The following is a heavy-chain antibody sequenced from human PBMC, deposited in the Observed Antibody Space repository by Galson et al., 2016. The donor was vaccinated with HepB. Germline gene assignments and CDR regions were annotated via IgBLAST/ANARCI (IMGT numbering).Heavy chain of an antibody. CDR3: ARVDRIAAAVDY. CDR2: MNPNSGRT. V-gene: IGHV1-8*01. CDR1: GYGFSDYD. D-gene: IGHD6-13*01. Sequence: KVSCKASGYGFSDYDFAWVRASGQGLEWMGWMNPNSGRTGYSRRLRDGVRMTSDASINTAYMELNSLTSDDTAVYYCARVDRIAAAVDYWGQGTLVTVSS. J-gene: IGHJ4*02.